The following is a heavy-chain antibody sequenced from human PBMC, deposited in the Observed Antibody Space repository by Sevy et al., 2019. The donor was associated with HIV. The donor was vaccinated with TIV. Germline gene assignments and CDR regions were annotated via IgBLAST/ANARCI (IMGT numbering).Heavy chain of an antibody. D-gene: IGHD6-19*01. V-gene: IGHV4-59*04. CDR2: IYSTGSI. CDR1: GFTFSSYSMN. J-gene: IGHJ2*01. Sequence: GSLRLSCAASGFTFSSYSMNWVRQAPGKGLEWIGSIYSTGSISYNPSLKSRVTLSADTSKNQFSLKVDSVSAADTAVYYCATPRASGWYEGTGGYFDLWGRGALVTVSS. CDR3: ATPRASGWYEGTGGYFDL.